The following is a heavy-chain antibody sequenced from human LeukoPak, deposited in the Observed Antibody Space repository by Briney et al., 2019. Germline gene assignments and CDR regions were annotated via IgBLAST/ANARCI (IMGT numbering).Heavy chain of an antibody. D-gene: IGHD1-26*01. CDR3: ARGRRGAV. J-gene: IGHJ6*02. Sequence: PSETLSLTCAVYGGSFSGYYWSWIRQPPGKGLEWIGEINHSGSTNYNPSLKSRVTISVDTSKNQFSLKLSSVTAADTAVYYCARGRRGAVWGQGTTVTVSS. CDR2: INHSGST. CDR1: GGSFSGYY. V-gene: IGHV4-34*01.